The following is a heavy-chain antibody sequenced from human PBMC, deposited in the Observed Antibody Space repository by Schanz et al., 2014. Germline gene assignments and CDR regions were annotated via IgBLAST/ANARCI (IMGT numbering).Heavy chain of an antibody. CDR1: EFTFSSYA. V-gene: IGHV3-64D*06. D-gene: IGHD2-21*02. CDR3: VKDAYCAGDCFPAEYFQH. Sequence: EEQLLQSGGGLVQPGGSLRLSCEASEFTFSSYAMHWVRQASGKGLEYVSAITRSGGGTYYSDSVKGRFTISRDNSKNTLYLQMSSLRHEDSAVYYCVKDAYCAGDCFPAEYFQHWGQGTLVTVSS. J-gene: IGHJ1*01. CDR2: ITRSGGGT.